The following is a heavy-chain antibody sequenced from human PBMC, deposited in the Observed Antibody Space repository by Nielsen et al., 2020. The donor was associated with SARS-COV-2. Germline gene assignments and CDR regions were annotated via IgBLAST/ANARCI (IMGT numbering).Heavy chain of an antibody. J-gene: IGHJ6*03. CDR3: VRDAIPRAHAASWVNNLLLRYLEVEADYMDV. V-gene: IGHV3-7*03. Sequence: GESLKISCAGSGFTFGSHWMSWVRQAPGKGLEWVANIDEDGSENNYVDSVKGRFTISRDNAKNSLSLEMNSLGAEDTALYHCVRDAIPRAHAASWVNNLLLRYLEVEADYMDVWGRGTTVTVSS. D-gene: IGHD3-3*01. CDR2: IDEDGSEN. CDR1: GFTFGSHW.